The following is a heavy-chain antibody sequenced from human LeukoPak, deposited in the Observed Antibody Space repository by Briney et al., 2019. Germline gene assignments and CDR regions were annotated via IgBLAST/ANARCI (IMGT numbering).Heavy chain of an antibody. CDR1: GFTFTDYY. J-gene: IGHJ4*02. CDR3: ARTFF. CDR2: IKQDGSEK. V-gene: IGHV3-7*01. Sequence: GGSLRLSCAASGFTFTDYYMSWIRQAPGKGLEWVANIKQDGSEKYYVDSVKGRFTISRDNAKNSLYLQMNSLRAEDTAVYYCARTFFWGQGTLVTVSS.